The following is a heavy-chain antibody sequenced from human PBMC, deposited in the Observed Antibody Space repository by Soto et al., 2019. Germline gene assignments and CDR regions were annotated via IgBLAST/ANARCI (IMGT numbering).Heavy chain of an antibody. D-gene: IGHD3-22*01. CDR1: GFTFSSYG. V-gene: IGHV3-30*18. Sequence: QVQLVESGGGVVQPGRSLRLSCAASGFTFSSYGMLWVRQAPGKGLEWVAVISYDGSNKYYADSVKGRFTISRDNSKNTLYPQMNSLRAEDTAVYYCAKESVVVITDYWGQGTLVTVSS. CDR2: ISYDGSNK. CDR3: AKESVVVITDY. J-gene: IGHJ4*02.